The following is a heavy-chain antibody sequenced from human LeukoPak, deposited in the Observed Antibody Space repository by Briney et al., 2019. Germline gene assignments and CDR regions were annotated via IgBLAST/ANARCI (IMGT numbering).Heavy chain of an antibody. Sequence: PGGSLRLSCAVSGFTFSSYRMSWVRQAPGKGLEWVSSISSSSSYIYYADSVKGRFTISRDNAKNSLYLQMNSLRAEDTAVYYCARDPYGGNAGLGAFDIWGQGTMVTVSS. V-gene: IGHV3-21*01. J-gene: IGHJ3*02. CDR2: ISSSSSYI. CDR1: GFTFSSYR. D-gene: IGHD4-23*01. CDR3: ARDPYGGNAGLGAFDI.